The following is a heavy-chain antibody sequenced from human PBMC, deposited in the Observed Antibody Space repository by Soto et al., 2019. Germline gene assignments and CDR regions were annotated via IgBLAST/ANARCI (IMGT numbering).Heavy chain of an antibody. Sequence: QVQLVQSGAEVKKPGASVKVSCKASGYTFTSYGISWVRQAPGQGLEWMGWISAYNGNTNYAQKLQGRVTITTDTTTSTAYMELRSLRSDDTAVYYCASDPWDIVVVVAARHGYYYYGMDVWGQGTTVTVSS. CDR2: ISAYNGNT. CDR1: GYTFTSYG. J-gene: IGHJ6*02. V-gene: IGHV1-18*01. CDR3: ASDPWDIVVVVAARHGYYYYGMDV. D-gene: IGHD2-15*01.